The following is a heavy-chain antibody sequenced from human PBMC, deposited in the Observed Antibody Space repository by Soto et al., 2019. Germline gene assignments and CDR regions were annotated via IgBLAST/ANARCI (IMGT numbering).Heavy chain of an antibody. D-gene: IGHD3-10*01. Sequence: QVQLVQSGAEVKKPGSSVKVSCKASGGTFSSYAISWVRQAPGQGLEWMGGIIPIFGTANYAHKFQGRVTITADESTSTAYMELSSLRSEDTAVYYCARAGGTMVRGVITAYGMDVLGQGTTVTVSS. J-gene: IGHJ6*02. V-gene: IGHV1-69*12. CDR2: IIPIFGTA. CDR3: ARAGGTMVRGVITAYGMDV. CDR1: GGTFSSYA.